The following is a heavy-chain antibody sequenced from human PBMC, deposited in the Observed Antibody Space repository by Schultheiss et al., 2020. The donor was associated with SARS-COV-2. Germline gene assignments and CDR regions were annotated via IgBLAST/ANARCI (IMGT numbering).Heavy chain of an antibody. D-gene: IGHD5-12*01. J-gene: IGHJ2*01. V-gene: IGHV5-51*01. Sequence: GGSLRLSCKGSGYSFTSYWIGWVRQMPGKGLEWMGIIYPGDSDTRYSPSFQGQVTISADKSISTAYLQWSSLKASDTAMYYCARRKSGASPAVSYWYFDLWGRGTLVTVSS. CDR3: ARRKSGASPAVSYWYFDL. CDR1: GYSFTSYW. CDR2: IYPGDSDT.